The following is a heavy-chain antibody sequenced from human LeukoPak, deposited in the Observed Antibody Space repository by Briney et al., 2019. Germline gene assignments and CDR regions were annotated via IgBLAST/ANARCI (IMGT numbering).Heavy chain of an antibody. Sequence: GGSLRLSCAASGFTFSSHAMSWVRQAPGKGLVWVSRINSDGSSTSYADSVKGRFTISRDNAKNTLYLQMNSLRLEDTAVYYCARAHDDIVIHDAFDIWGQGTVVTVSS. CDR1: GFTFSSHA. V-gene: IGHV3-74*01. J-gene: IGHJ3*02. D-gene: IGHD2/OR15-2a*01. CDR3: ARAHDDIVIHDAFDI. CDR2: INSDGSST.